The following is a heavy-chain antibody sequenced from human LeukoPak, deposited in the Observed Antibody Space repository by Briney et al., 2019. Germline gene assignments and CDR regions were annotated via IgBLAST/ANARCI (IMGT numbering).Heavy chain of an antibody. Sequence: PGGSLRTPRAASGFPFSSYSMNWVRQAPGKGLEWVSSISSSSSYIYYADSVKGRFTIPRDNAKNSLYLQMNSLRAEDTAVYYCAELGITMIGGVWGKGTTVTISS. CDR3: AELGITMIGGV. CDR2: ISSSSSYI. V-gene: IGHV3-21*01. D-gene: IGHD3-10*02. CDR1: GFPFSSYS. J-gene: IGHJ6*04.